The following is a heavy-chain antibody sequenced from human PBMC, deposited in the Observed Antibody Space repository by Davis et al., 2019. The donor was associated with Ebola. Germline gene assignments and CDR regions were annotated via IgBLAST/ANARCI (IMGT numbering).Heavy chain of an antibody. J-gene: IGHJ5*02. CDR2: INHSGST. Sequence: PSETLSLTCAVYGGSFSGYYWSWIRQPPGKGLEWIGEINHSGSTNYNPSLKSRVTISVDTSKNQFSLKLSSVTAADTAVYYCARVFRPTNWNDDRGGWFDPWGQGTLVTVSS. D-gene: IGHD1-1*01. CDR1: GGSFSGYY. V-gene: IGHV4-34*01. CDR3: ARVFRPTNWNDDRGGWFDP.